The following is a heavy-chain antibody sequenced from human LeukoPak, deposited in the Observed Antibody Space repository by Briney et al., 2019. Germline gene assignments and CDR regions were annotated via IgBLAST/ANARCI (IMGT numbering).Heavy chain of an antibody. CDR2: IKQDGSEK. Sequence: QTGGSLRLSCAASGFTFSSYAMSWVRQAPGKGLEWVANIKQDGSEKYYVDSVKGRFTISRDNAKNSLYLQMNSLRAEDTAVYYCARDIPYPQLVQLSAGWGFDYWGQGTLVTVSS. CDR3: ARDIPYPQLVQLSAGWGFDY. J-gene: IGHJ4*02. CDR1: GFTFSSYA. V-gene: IGHV3-7*01. D-gene: IGHD6-6*01.